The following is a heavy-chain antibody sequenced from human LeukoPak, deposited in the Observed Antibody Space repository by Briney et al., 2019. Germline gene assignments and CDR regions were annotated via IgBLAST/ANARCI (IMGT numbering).Heavy chain of an antibody. V-gene: IGHV1-69*13. J-gene: IGHJ5*02. Sequence: EASVKVSCKASGGTFSSYAISWVRQAPGQGLEWMGGIIPNFGTANYAQKFQGRVTITADESTSAAYMELSSLRSEDTAVYYCARGQVEEYQRLDWFDPWGQGTLVTVSP. D-gene: IGHD2-2*01. CDR2: IIPNFGTA. CDR3: ARGQVEEYQRLDWFDP. CDR1: GGTFSSYA.